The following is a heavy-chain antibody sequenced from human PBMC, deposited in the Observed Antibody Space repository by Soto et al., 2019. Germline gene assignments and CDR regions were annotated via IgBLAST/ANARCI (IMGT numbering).Heavy chain of an antibody. J-gene: IGHJ6*02. Sequence: AETLSLKGSVSVGSMSTYTSSVGSTRQPKGKGLEWIGSIDYSGSTYYNPSTKSRVTISVDASKNQFSLKVSSGTAADTAVYYCARRRTSYGMDFWGQGTTVT. CDR1: VGSMSTYTSS. CDR2: IDYSGST. V-gene: IGHV4-39*01. CDR3: ARRRTSYGMDF.